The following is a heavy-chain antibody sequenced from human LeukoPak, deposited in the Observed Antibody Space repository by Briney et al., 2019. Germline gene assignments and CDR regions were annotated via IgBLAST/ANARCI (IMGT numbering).Heavy chain of an antibody. D-gene: IGHD5-24*01. V-gene: IGHV4-59*01. CDR3: ARARRWLQSGVDY. CDR2: IYYSGST. Sequence: SETLSLTCTVSGGSISSYYWSWIRQPPGKGLEWIGYIYYSGSTNYNPSLKSRVTIPVDTSKNQFSLKLSSVTAADTAVYYCARARRWLQSGVDYWGQGTLVSVSS. J-gene: IGHJ4*02. CDR1: GGSISSYY.